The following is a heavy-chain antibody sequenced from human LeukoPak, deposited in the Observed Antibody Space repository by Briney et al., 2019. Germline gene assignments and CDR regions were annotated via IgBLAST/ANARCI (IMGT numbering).Heavy chain of an antibody. CDR3: ASGMNSRSSSC. J-gene: IGHJ4*02. V-gene: IGHV1-2*02. CDR1: GYSFTGYC. CDR2: ICPESGGT. Sequence: ASVKVSCKASGYSFTGYCMQWVRQAPGQGLEWMGRICPESGGTNYAQKFQGRVTMTTDTTVSTAYMELSGLKSDDTAVYYCASGMNSRSSSCWGQGTRVTVSS. D-gene: IGHD6-13*01.